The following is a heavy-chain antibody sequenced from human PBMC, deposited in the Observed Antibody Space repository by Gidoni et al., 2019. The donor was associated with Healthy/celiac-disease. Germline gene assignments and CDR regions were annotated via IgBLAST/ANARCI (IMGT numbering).Heavy chain of an antibody. Sequence: QVQLVQSGAEVKKPGASVKVSCKASGYTFTGYYMHWVRQAPGQGLEWMGWINPNSGGTTYAQECQGRVTMTRDTSISTAYMGLSRLRSDDTAVYYCARRTQYDFWSGYSMGYYYYGMDVWGQGTTVTVSS. CDR2: INPNSGGT. J-gene: IGHJ6*02. CDR3: ARRTQYDFWSGYSMGYYYYGMDV. V-gene: IGHV1-2*02. CDR1: GYTFTGYY. D-gene: IGHD3-3*01.